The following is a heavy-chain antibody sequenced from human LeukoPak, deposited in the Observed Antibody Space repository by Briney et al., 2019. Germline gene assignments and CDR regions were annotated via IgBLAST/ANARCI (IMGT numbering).Heavy chain of an antibody. V-gene: IGHV1-2*02. Sequence: ASVKVSCKASGYTFTGCYMHWVRQAPGQGLEWMGWINPNSGGTNYAQKFQGRVTMTRDTSISTAYMELSRLRSDDTAVYYCARDPVEMATTEFDYWGQGTLVTVSS. D-gene: IGHD5-24*01. J-gene: IGHJ4*02. CDR1: GYTFTGCY. CDR2: INPNSGGT. CDR3: ARDPVEMATTEFDY.